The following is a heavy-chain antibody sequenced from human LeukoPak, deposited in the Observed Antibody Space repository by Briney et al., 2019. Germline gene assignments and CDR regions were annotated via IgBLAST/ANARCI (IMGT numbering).Heavy chain of an antibody. CDR1: GFTFSSYS. J-gene: IGHJ6*02. CDR3: TRGPIQLWIHNGMDV. D-gene: IGHD5-18*01. CDR2: IRSKAYGGTI. V-gene: IGHV3-49*04. Sequence: GGSLRLSCAASGFTFSSYSMNWVRQDPGKGLEWVGFIRSKAYGGTIEYAASVKGRFTISRDDSKSTAYLQMNSLKIEDTALYYCTRGPIQLWIHNGMDVWGQGTTVTVSS.